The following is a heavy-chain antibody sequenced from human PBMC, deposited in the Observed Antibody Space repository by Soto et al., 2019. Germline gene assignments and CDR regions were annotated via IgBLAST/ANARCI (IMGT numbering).Heavy chain of an antibody. CDR2: ISSSGNT. CDR3: ARAPMVLTRSYFDS. CDR1: DGSISNFY. D-gene: IGHD3-22*01. Sequence: SETLSLTCTVSDGSISNFYWSWIRQPPGKGLEWIGYISSSGNTNYNPSLKSRVSISVDTSKNQFSLNLTSVTAADTAVYYCARAPMVLTRSYFDSWGLGTPVTVSS. J-gene: IGHJ4*02. V-gene: IGHV4-59*01.